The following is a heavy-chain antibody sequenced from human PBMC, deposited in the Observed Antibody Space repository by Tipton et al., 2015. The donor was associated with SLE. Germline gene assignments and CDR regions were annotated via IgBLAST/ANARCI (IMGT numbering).Heavy chain of an antibody. Sequence: GSLRLSCAASGFTFDDCTMYWVRQAPGKGLEWVSLISWDGGSTYYEDSVKGRFTISRDNSKNSLYLQMNSLRNEDSALCYCAKGEHSSSANRYFDLWGRGTLVTVSS. CDR2: ISWDGGST. CDR3: AKGEHSSSANRYFDL. D-gene: IGHD6-6*01. J-gene: IGHJ2*01. V-gene: IGHV3-43*01. CDR1: GFTFDDCT.